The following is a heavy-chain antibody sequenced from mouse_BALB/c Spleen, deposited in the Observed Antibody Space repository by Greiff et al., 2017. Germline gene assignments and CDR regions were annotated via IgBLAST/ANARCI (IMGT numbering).Heavy chain of an antibody. J-gene: IGHJ2*01. D-gene: IGHD2-4*01. Sequence: DVNVEESGGGLVKPGGSLKLSCAASGFTFSSYAMSWVRQTPEKRLEWVASISSGGSTYYPDSVKGRFTISRDNARNILYLQMSSLRSEDTAMYYCARGHYDYDASFDDWGQGTTLTVSS. CDR2: ISSGGST. CDR3: ARGHYDYDASFDD. V-gene: IGHV5-6-5*01. CDR1: GFTFSSYA.